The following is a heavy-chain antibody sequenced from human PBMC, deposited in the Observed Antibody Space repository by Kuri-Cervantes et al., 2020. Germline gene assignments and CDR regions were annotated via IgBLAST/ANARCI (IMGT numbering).Heavy chain of an antibody. CDR3: ATLAVDSFGSGSYSYYFGY. CDR2: IYYSGST. CDR1: GGSMSSSSYY. V-gene: IGHV4-39*01. D-gene: IGHD3-10*01. Sequence: CAGSGGSMSSSSYYWGWIRQPPGKGLEWIGSIYYSGSTYYNPSLKSRVTMSVDTSENQFSLKLSSVTAADAAVYYCATLAVDSFGSGSYSYYFGYWGQGTLVTVSS. J-gene: IGHJ4*02.